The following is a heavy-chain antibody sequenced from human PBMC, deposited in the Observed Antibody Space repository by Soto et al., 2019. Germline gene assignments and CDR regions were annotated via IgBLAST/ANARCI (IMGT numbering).Heavy chain of an antibody. Sequence: QVQLVQSGAEVKKPGASVKVSCKASGYTFTSYGISWVRQAPGQGLEWMGWISAYNGNTKYAQKHQGRXTXTXYTSTSTAYMELRSLRSDDTAVYYCARDLAVGLVDYWGQGSLVTVSS. D-gene: IGHD6-19*01. CDR3: ARDLAVGLVDY. CDR1: GYTFTSYG. V-gene: IGHV1-18*01. CDR2: ISAYNGNT. J-gene: IGHJ4*02.